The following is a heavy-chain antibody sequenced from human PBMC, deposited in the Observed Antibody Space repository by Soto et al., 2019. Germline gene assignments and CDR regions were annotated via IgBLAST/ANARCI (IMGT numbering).Heavy chain of an antibody. V-gene: IGHV3-33*01. Sequence: GGSLRLSCAASGFTFSSYGMHWVRQAPGKGLEWVAVIWYDGSNKYYADSVKGRFTISRDNSKNTLYLQMNSLRAEDTAVYYCARRRFGGVDLDYWGQGTLVTVSS. J-gene: IGHJ4*02. CDR2: IWYDGSNK. D-gene: IGHD3-16*01. CDR1: GFTFSSYG. CDR3: ARRRFGGVDLDY.